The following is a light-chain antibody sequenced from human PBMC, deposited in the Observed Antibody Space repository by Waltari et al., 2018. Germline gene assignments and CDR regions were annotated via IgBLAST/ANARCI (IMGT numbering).Light chain of an antibody. CDR1: TGAVTSGHY. CDR2: DVS. V-gene: IGLV7-46*01. Sequence: QDVVTQEPSLTVSPGGTVTLPCGSSTGAVTSGHYPYWFQQKPDQAPRPLIFDVSNKHSWNPARFSGSLLGGKAALTLSGAQPEDEAEYYCLLSSMPGRPVFGGGTKLTVL. J-gene: IGLJ2*01. CDR3: LLSSMPGRPV.